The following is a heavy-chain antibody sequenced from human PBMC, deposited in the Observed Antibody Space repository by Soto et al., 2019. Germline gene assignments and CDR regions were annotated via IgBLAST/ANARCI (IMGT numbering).Heavy chain of an antibody. J-gene: IGHJ4*02. D-gene: IGHD3-3*01. CDR1: GYTLTELS. CDR3: ATVCGVGHQSDY. V-gene: IGHV1-24*01. Sequence: GXSVKVSCKVSGYTLTELSMHWVRQAPGKGLEWMGGFKPHYGESIYAQKFQGRVTMTEDTSTDTAYMELSSLRSEDTAVYYCATVCGVGHQSDYWGQGTPVTVSS. CDR2: FKPHYGES.